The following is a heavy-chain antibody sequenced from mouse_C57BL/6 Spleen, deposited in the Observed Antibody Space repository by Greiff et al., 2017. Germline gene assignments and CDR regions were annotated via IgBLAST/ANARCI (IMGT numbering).Heavy chain of an antibody. D-gene: IGHD1-1*01. CDR2: IYPGNSDT. CDR3: TRWATVVEDF. Sequence: VQLQQSGTVLARPGASVKMSCKTSGYTFTSYWMHWVKQRPGQGLEWIGDIYPGNSDTSYNQQFKGKATLTAVTSASTAYMELSSLTNEDSAVYYCTRWATVVEDFWGQGTTLTVSS. J-gene: IGHJ2*01. CDR1: GYTFTSYW. V-gene: IGHV1-5*01.